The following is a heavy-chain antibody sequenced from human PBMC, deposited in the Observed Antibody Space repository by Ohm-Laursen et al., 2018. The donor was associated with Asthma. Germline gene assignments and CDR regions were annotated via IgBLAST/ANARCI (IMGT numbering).Heavy chain of an antibody. CDR2: ISYDGSNK. J-gene: IGHJ6*02. D-gene: IGHD5-24*01. CDR3: ARGEMATKHYYYYGMDV. V-gene: IGHV3-30-3*01. Sequence: SLRLSCTASGFTFSSYALHWVRQAPGKGLEWVAVISYDGSNKYYADSVKGRFTISRDNSKNTLYLQMNSLRAEDTAVYYCARGEMATKHYYYYGMDVWGQGTTVTVSS. CDR1: GFTFSSYA.